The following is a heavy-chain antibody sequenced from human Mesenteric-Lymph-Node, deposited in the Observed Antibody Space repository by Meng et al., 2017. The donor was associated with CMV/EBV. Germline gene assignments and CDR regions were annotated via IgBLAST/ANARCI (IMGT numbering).Heavy chain of an antibody. Sequence: GESLKISCAASGFTFSTYAMHWVRQTPGKGLEWLAVISYDGSNKYYADSVKGRLTISRDNSKNTLSLQMNSLRAEDTALYYCAKDMGSPLGYCSSTSCLYYYYGMDVWGQGTTVTVSS. CDR3: AKDMGSPLGYCSSTSCLYYYYGMDV. CDR1: GFTFSTYA. D-gene: IGHD2-2*01. J-gene: IGHJ6*02. V-gene: IGHV3-30*04. CDR2: ISYDGSNK.